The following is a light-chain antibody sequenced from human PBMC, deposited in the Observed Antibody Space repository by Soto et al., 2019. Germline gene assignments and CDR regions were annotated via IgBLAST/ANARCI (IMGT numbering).Light chain of an antibody. J-gene: IGKJ1*01. CDR2: GAS. V-gene: IGKV3-15*01. CDR3: QQYNNWPGT. CDR1: QSVSSK. Sequence: EIVLTQSPGTLSVSPGERATLSCRASQSVSSKLAWYQQKPGQAPRLLFYGASTGATGIPARFSGSGSETEFTLSISSLQSEVFAFYYCQQYNNWPGTFGQGTKVDIK.